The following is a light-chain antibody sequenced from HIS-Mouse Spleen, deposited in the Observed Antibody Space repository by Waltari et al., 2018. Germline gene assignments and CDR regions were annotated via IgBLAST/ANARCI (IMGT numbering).Light chain of an antibody. Sequence: EIELTQSPGTLSLSPGERATLSCRASQSVSSSYLAWYQQKPGQAPRLLIYGASSRATGIPDRFSGSVSGTDFTLTISRLEPEDFAVYYCQQYGSSPPWTFGQGTKVEIK. J-gene: IGKJ1*01. CDR3: QQYGSSPPWT. V-gene: IGKV3-20*01. CDR2: GAS. CDR1: QSVSSSY.